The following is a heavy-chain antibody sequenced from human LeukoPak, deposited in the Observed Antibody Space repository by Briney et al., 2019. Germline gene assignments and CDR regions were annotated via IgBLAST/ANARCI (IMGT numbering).Heavy chain of an antibody. CDR3: ARGLSYSSSPYDY. Sequence: AAVKVSCKASGYTFTSYAMHWVRQAPGQRLEWMGWINAGNGNTKYSQEFQGRVTITRDTSASTAYMELSSLRSEDMAVHYCARGLSYSSSPYDYWGQGTLVTVSS. J-gene: IGHJ4*02. V-gene: IGHV1-3*03. CDR2: INAGNGNT. D-gene: IGHD6-6*01. CDR1: GYTFTSYA.